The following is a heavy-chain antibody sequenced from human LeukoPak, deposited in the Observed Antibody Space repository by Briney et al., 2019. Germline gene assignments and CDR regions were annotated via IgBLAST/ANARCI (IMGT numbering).Heavy chain of an antibody. CDR3: AKGNGCSSSSCYLPQN. CDR2: ISGSGAYT. V-gene: IGHV3-23*01. Sequence: GGSLRLSCAASGFTFSSYALSWVRQAPGKGLEWVSAISGSGAYTYYADSVEGRFTISRDNSKNTLYLQMNSLRAEDTAIYYCAKGNGCSSSSCYLPQNWGQGTLVTVSS. J-gene: IGHJ4*02. CDR1: GFTFSSYA. D-gene: IGHD2-2*01.